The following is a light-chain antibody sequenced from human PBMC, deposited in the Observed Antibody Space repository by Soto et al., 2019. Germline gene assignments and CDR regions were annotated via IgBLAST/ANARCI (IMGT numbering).Light chain of an antibody. CDR3: QSADSSGTYVV. CDR2: KDS. Sequence: SYELTQPPSVSVSPGQTARITCSGDALPKQNAYWYQQKPGQAPVLVIYKDSERPSGIPERFSGSSSGTTVTLTISGVHAEDEADYYCQSADSSGTYVVFGGGTKLTVL. V-gene: IGLV3-25*03. CDR1: ALPKQN. J-gene: IGLJ2*01.